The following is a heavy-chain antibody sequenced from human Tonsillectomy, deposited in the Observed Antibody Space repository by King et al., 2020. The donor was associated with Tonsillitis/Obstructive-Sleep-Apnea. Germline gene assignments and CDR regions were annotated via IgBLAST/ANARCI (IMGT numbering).Heavy chain of an antibody. D-gene: IGHD6-19*01. CDR3: ARDWQWLVHQHDY. CDR2: INPSGGST. J-gene: IGHJ4*02. V-gene: IGHV1-46*01. CDR1: GYTFTSYY. Sequence: EQLVQSGAEVKKPGASVKVSCKASGYTFTSYYMHWVRQAPGKGLEWMGIINPSGGSTSSAQKFQGRVTMTTATSTSTVYVELSSLRSEDTAVYYCARDWQWLVHQHDYWGQGTLVTVSA.